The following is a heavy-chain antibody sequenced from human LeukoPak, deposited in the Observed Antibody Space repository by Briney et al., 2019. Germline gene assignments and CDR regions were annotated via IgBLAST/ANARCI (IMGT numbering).Heavy chain of an antibody. V-gene: IGHV4-31*03. CDR3: AILTIRGAFDI. CDR1: GDSISSGGYY. Sequence: PSQTLSLTCTVSGDSISSGGYYWSWIRQHPGKGLEWMGYIYYRGGPYYNPSLKSRATIPVDTSKNQFSLKLSSVTAADTAVYYCAILTIRGAFDIWGQGTMVTVSS. D-gene: IGHD1/OR15-1a*01. CDR2: IYYRGGP. J-gene: IGHJ3*02.